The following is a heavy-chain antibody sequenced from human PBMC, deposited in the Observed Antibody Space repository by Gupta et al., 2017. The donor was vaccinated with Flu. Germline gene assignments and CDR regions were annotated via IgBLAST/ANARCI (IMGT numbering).Heavy chain of an antibody. D-gene: IGHD6-13*01. CDR1: GGTFSSYA. CDR2: IIPIFGTA. V-gene: IGHV1-69*01. CDR3: ARRIAAGGYISNYYYGMDV. J-gene: IGHJ6*02. Sequence: QVQLVQSGAEVKKPGSSVKVSCKASGGTFSSYAISWVRQAPGQGLEWMGGIIPIFGTANYAQKFQGRVTITADESTSTAYMELSSLRSEDTAVYYCARRIAAGGYISNYYYGMDVWGQGTTVTVSS.